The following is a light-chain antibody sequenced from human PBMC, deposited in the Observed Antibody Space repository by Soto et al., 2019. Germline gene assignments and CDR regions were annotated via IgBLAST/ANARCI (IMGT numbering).Light chain of an antibody. CDR1: QGIGSW. J-gene: IGKJ1*01. CDR2: GAL. Sequence: DIQMTQSPSSVSASVGDRVTITCRASQGIGSWLAWYQQKPGKAPKLLIYGALSLQSGVPSRFTGSVSATDFTLTISSMQPEDSGTYYCQEANSFPWSFGQGTKVEIK. CDR3: QEANSFPWS. V-gene: IGKV1-12*01.